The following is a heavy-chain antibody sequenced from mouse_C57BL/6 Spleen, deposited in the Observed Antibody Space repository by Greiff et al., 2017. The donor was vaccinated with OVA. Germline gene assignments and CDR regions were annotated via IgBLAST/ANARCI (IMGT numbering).Heavy chain of an antibody. CDR3: ARSSSWYFDV. CDR1: GYSITSGYY. V-gene: IGHV3-6*01. CDR2: ISYDGSN. J-gene: IGHJ1*03. Sequence: EVKLEESGPGLVKPSQSLSLTCSVTGYSITSGYYWNWIRQFPGNKLEWMGYISYDGSNNYNPSLKNRISITRDPSKNQFFLKLNSVTTEDTATYYCARSSSWYFDVWGTGTTVTVSS.